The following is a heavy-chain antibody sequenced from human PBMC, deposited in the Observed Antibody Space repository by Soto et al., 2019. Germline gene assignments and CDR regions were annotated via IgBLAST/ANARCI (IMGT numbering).Heavy chain of an antibody. CDR1: GGSISSGGYY. V-gene: IGHV4-31*03. CDR2: IYYSGST. J-gene: IGHJ4*02. D-gene: IGHD2-2*01. Sequence: PSETLSLTCTVSGGSISSGGYYWSWIRQHPGKGLEWIGYIYYSGSTYYNPSLKSRVTISVDTSKNQFSLKLSSVTAADTAVYYCARGVVVPAAILDYFDYWGQGTLVTVSS. CDR3: ARGVVVPAAILDYFDY.